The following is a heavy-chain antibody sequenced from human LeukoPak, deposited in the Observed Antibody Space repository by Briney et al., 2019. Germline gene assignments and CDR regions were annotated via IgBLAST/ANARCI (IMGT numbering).Heavy chain of an antibody. J-gene: IGHJ4*02. CDR1: GGTFSSYA. CDR3: VLVSTLRGYYFDY. V-gene: IGHV1-69*05. D-gene: IGHD3-22*01. Sequence: SVKVSCKASGGTFSSYAISWVRQAPGQGLEWMGGIIPIFGTANYAQKFQGRVTITTDESTSTAYMELSSLRSEDTAVYYCVLVSTLRGYYFDYWGQGTLVTVSS. CDR2: IIPIFGTA.